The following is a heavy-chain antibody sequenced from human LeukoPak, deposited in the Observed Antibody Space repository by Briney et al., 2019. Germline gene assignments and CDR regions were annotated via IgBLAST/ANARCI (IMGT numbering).Heavy chain of an antibody. Sequence: KASETLSLTCAVFGGPFSGYYWSWIRQAPGKGLEWIGDINESGDTKYNPSLKSRVTISVDTSKNQFSLNVKSVTAADTAVYYCARALIVTPASCYMDVWGKGTTVTVSS. CDR2: INESGDT. D-gene: IGHD3-22*01. CDR3: ARALIVTPASCYMDV. V-gene: IGHV4-34*01. CDR1: GGPFSGYY. J-gene: IGHJ6*03.